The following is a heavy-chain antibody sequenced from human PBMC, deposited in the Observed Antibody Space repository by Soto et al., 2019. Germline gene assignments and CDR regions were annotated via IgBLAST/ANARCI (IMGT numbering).Heavy chain of an antibody. J-gene: IGHJ4*02. V-gene: IGHV3-13*01. CDR2: VGTVGDT. Sequence: EVQLVESGGGLVQPGGSLRLSCAASGFILSTYDMHWVRQGTERGLEWVSTVGTVGDTYYPGSVKGRFTGSRENGKNSFYLQMNSLGVGDTAVYYCGRGLREVGSGYHFDYWGQGTLVTVSA. CDR3: GRGLREVGSGYHFDY. CDR1: GFILSTYD. D-gene: IGHD5-18*01.